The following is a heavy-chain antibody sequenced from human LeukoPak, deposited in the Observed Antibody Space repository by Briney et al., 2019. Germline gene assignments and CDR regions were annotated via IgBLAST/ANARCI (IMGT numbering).Heavy chain of an antibody. J-gene: IGHJ4*02. V-gene: IGHV3-53*01. CDR3: VTYSTGPYKGLEF. CDR1: GLTVIGNY. D-gene: IGHD2-8*02. Sequence: GGPLSLSCAASGLTVIGNYLSWVRQAPGRGLGGVSVIYSGGSTFYADSVKGRFTFSRDNAQNSLYLQMSSLRVEDTAVYYCVTYSTGPYKGLEFWGQGTQVTVSS. CDR2: IYSGGST.